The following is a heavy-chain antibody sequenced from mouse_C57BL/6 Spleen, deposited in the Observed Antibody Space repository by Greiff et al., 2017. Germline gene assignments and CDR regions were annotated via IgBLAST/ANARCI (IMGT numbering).Heavy chain of an antibody. D-gene: IGHD2-4*01. V-gene: IGHV1-19*01. Sequence: VQLQQSGPVLVKPGASVKMSCKASGYTFTDYYMNWVKQSHGKSLEWIGVINPYNGGTSYNQKFKGKATLTVDKSSSTAYMELNSLTSEDSAVYYCARGRLEGAWFAYWGQGTLVTVSA. CDR2: INPYNGGT. CDR1: GYTFTDYY. CDR3: ARGRLEGAWFAY. J-gene: IGHJ3*01.